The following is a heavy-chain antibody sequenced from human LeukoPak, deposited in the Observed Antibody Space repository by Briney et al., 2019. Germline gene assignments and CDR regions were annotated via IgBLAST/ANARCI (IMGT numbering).Heavy chain of an antibody. CDR2: ISWNSGSI. J-gene: IGHJ4*02. Sequence: GGSLRLSCAASGFTFDDYAMHWVRQAPGKGLEWVSGISWNSGSIGYADSVKGRFTISRDNAKNSLYLQMNSLRAEDTALYYCAKDIGDFWSGPYGYYFDYWGLGTLVTVSS. CDR3: AKDIGDFWSGPYGYYFDY. CDR1: GFTFDDYA. V-gene: IGHV3-9*01. D-gene: IGHD3-3*01.